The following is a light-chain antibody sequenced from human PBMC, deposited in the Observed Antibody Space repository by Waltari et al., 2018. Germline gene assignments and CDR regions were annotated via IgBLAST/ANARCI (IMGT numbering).Light chain of an antibody. Sequence: QSVLTQPPSVSGNPGQRVPIPWSGSRPRHGNHDGNWYQQLPGTVPRLLIYNNMVRPTGVPDRFSGSKSGTSASLVITGLQAEDEADYYCAAWHDSLNGVAFGGGTKVTVL. V-gene: IGLV1-44*01. CDR3: AAWHDSLNGVA. CDR1: RPRHGNHD. J-gene: IGLJ2*01. CDR2: NNM.